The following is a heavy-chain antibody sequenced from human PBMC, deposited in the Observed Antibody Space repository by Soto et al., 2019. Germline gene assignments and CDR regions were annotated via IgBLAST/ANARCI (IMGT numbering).Heavy chain of an antibody. CDR3: ARGMIRGVVYYGVEV. Sequence: QEQLVESGGGAVQPGRSLRLSCTASGFSFSSYDMHWVRQPPGEGLEWVSAMSFDGSYKHYADSVKGRFTISRDNSENTLYLQMNGLRPEDTAVYFCARGMIRGVVYYGVEVWGQGTTVTVS. D-gene: IGHD3-10*01. CDR2: MSFDGSYK. V-gene: IGHV3-30*03. J-gene: IGHJ6*02. CDR1: GFSFSSYD.